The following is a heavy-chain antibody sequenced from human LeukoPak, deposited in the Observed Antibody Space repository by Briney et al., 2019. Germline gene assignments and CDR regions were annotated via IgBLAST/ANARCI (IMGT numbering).Heavy chain of an antibody. CDR3: VRQGRSGTNLYRFDY. J-gene: IGHJ4*02. CDR2: IYYNGIT. CDR1: GGSISGYF. V-gene: IGHV4-59*08. D-gene: IGHD3-10*01. Sequence: SETLSLTCTVPGGSISGYFWSWIRQPPGAGLEWIGYIYYNGITDYNPSLKSRITISVDTSKNQFSLKLTSVTATDTAVYYCVRQGRSGTNLYRFDYWGQGTLVTVSS.